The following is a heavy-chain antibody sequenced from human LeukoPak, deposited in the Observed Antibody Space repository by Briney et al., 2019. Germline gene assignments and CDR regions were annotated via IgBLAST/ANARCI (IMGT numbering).Heavy chain of an antibody. J-gene: IGHJ4*02. CDR3: AKGRYCSGGSCYFYFDY. V-gene: IGHV3-23*01. CDR2: ISGGGGST. CDR1: GFTFSSYA. D-gene: IGHD2-15*01. Sequence: PGGSLRLSCAASGFTFSSYAMRWVRQAPGEGLEWVSAISGGGGSTYYADSVKGRFTISRDNSKNTLYLQMNSLRAEDTAVYYCAKGRYCSGGSCYFYFDYWGQGTLVTVSS.